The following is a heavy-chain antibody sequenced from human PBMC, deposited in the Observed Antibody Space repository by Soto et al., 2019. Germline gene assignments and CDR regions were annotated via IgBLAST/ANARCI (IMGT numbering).Heavy chain of an antibody. J-gene: IGHJ4*02. Sequence: SETLSLTCTVSGGSISSGDYYWSWIRQPPGKGLEWIGYIYYTGSTFYNPSLKSRVTISADTSKNQFSLKLSSVTAADTAVYYCARANGAAVAAYDYWGQGTLVTVSS. CDR1: GGSISSGDYY. CDR2: IYYTGST. D-gene: IGHD6-19*01. CDR3: ARANGAAVAAYDY. V-gene: IGHV4-30-4*01.